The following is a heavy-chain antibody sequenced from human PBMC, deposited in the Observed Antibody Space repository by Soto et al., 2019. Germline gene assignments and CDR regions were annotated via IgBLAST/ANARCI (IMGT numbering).Heavy chain of an antibody. J-gene: IGHJ6*02. D-gene: IGHD2-21*01. CDR1: GFTFSSYA. CDR3: ARRIPFGYGMDV. Sequence: EVQLVESGGGLVQPGGSLRLSCAASGFTFSSYAMHWVRQAPGKGLEYVSAITSNGGNTDYASSVKGRFTISRDNSKNTLYLQMGIRRAEDMAVYYCARRIPFGYGMDVWGQGTTVTVSS. CDR2: ITSNGGNT. V-gene: IGHV3-64*01.